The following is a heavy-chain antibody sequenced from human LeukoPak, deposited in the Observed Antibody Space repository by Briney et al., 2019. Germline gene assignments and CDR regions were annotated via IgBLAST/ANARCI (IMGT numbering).Heavy chain of an antibody. D-gene: IGHD3-22*01. Sequence: PGGSLRLSCAASGFTFSSYGMHWVRQAPGKGLEWVAVISYDGSNKYYADSVKGRFTISRDNPKNTLFLQMNSLRAEDTAVYYCAKGLAYYDSSGYYPSFDHWGQGTLVTVSS. CDR3: AKGLAYYDSSGYYPSFDH. V-gene: IGHV3-30*18. CDR1: GFTFSSYG. CDR2: ISYDGSNK. J-gene: IGHJ4*02.